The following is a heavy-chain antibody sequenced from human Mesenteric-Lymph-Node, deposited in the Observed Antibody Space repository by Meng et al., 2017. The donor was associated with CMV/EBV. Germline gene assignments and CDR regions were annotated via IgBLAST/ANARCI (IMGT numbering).Heavy chain of an antibody. CDR1: GGSISSYY. V-gene: IGHV4-59*12. D-gene: IGHD6-13*01. Sequence: SETLSLTCTVSGGSISSYYWSWIRQPPGKGLEWIGYIYYSGSTNYNPSLKSRVTISVDTSKNQFSLQLNSVTPEDTAVYYCAREESSSPFDYWGQGTLVTVSS. J-gene: IGHJ4*02. CDR3: AREESSSPFDY. CDR2: IYYSGST.